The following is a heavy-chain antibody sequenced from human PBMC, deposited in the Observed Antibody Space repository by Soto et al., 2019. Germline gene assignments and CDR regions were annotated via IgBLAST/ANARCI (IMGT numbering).Heavy chain of an antibody. CDR2: IWYDGSNK. J-gene: IGHJ4*02. CDR3: ARAPTYYDVWSGYSDY. CDR1: GFTFSSYG. Sequence: QVQLVESGGGVVQPGRSLRLSCAASGFTFSSYGMHWVRQAPGKGLEWVAVIWYDGSNKNYADSVKGRFTISRDNSKNTLYLQMNSLRAEDTAVYYCARAPTYYDVWSGYSDYWGQGTLVTVSS. D-gene: IGHD3-3*01. V-gene: IGHV3-33*01.